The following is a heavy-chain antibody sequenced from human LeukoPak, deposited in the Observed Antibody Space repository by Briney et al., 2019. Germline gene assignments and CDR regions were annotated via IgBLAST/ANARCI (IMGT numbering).Heavy chain of an antibody. CDR1: GFTFSSYG. J-gene: IGHJ4*02. D-gene: IGHD1-7*01. CDR3: ATLPRTYGPLDY. V-gene: IGHV3-33*01. Sequence: GRSLRLSCAASGFTFSSYGMHWVRQAPGKGLEWVAVIRFDGSTKYYGDSVKGRFTISRDNSKDTLYLQMNSLRAEDTAVYYCATLPRTYGPLDYWGQGTLVTVSS. CDR2: IRFDGSTK.